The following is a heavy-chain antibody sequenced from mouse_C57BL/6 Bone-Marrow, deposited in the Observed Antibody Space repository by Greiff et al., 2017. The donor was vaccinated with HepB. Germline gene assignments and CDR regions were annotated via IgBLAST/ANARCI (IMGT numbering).Heavy chain of an antibody. D-gene: IGHD1-1*01. CDR2: INYDGSST. CDR3: ARDPYYGSSYFDY. J-gene: IGHJ2*01. V-gene: IGHV5-16*01. Sequence: EVHLVESEGGLVQPGSSMKLSCTASGFTFSDYYMAWVRQVPEKGLEWVANINYDGSSTYYLDSLKSRFIISRDNAKNILYLQMSSLTSEDTATYYCARDPYYGSSYFDYWGQGTTLTVSS. CDR1: GFTFSDYY.